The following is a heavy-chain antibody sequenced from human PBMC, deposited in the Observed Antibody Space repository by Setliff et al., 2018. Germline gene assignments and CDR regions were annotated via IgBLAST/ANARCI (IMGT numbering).Heavy chain of an antibody. CDR3: RYWSGYYNNDY. CDR1: GGSISSGSYY. Sequence: KTSETLSLTCSVSGGSISSGSYYWGWIRQSPGKGLEWIGEINHSGSTNYNPSLKSRLTISVDASTNQFSLKLYSVTAADTAVYYCRYWSGYYNNDYWGQGTLVTV. CDR2: INHSGST. J-gene: IGHJ4*02. D-gene: IGHD3-3*01. V-gene: IGHV4-39*07.